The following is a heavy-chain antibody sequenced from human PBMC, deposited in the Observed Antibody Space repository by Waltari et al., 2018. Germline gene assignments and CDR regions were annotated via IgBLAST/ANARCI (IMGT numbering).Heavy chain of an antibody. V-gene: IGHV3-7*01. Sequence: VESGGGLVQPGGSLILSCAASGFTFSSYWMTWVRQAPGEGLEWVANIRQDGSEKYYVDSVKGRFTISRDNAKNSLYLQMNSLKADDTAVYYCARSSSTEFDSWGQGTLVTVSS. CDR3: ARSSSTEFDS. CDR2: IRQDGSEK. CDR1: GFTFSSYW. J-gene: IGHJ4*02. D-gene: IGHD2-2*01.